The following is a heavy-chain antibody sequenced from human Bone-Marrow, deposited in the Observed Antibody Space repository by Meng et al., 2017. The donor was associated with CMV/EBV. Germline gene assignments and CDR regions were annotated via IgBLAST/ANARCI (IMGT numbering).Heavy chain of an antibody. CDR2: INPSGGST. CDR1: EYTFTSYY. CDR3: ARGGVGSTGVFDY. J-gene: IGHJ4*02. Sequence: KASEYTFTSYYMHGGRQAPGQGLEWMGIINPSGGSTSYAQKFQGRVTMTRDTSTSTVYMELSSLRSEDTAVYYCARGGVGSTGVFDYWGQGTLVTVSS. V-gene: IGHV1-46*01. D-gene: IGHD1-1*01.